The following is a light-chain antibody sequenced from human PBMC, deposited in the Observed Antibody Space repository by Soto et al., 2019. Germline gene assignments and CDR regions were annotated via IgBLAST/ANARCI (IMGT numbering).Light chain of an antibody. CDR3: QQYHNWHIT. J-gene: IGKJ5*01. Sequence: EIVMTQSPVTLFVFPGERATPSCTASQSVNNNVAWHQQKPGQDNRIIMYDEYTRATGITDRFSGSGSGTEFTLTIRSMQSEDFAVYYCQQYHNWHITCGQGKRLEI. V-gene: IGKV3-15*01. CDR2: DEY. CDR1: QSVNNN.